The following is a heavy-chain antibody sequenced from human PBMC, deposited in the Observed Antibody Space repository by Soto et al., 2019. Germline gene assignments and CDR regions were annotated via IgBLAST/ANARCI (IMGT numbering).Heavy chain of an antibody. D-gene: IGHD3-3*01. CDR1: GYTFTNYA. V-gene: IGHV1-3*05. CDR2: INAGNGNT. J-gene: IGHJ5*02. CDR3: ARRFPLWCDP. Sequence: QVQLVQSGAEEKKPGASVKVSCKASGYTFTNYAMHWVRQAPGQRLEWMGWINAGNGNTKYPQKFQGRVTITRDTSASTAYMELSRLRSEDTVVYYCARRFPLWCDPWGQGTLVTVSS.